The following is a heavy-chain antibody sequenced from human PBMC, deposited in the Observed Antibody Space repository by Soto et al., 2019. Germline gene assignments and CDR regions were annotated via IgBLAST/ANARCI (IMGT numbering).Heavy chain of an antibody. CDR3: APNYYDSSGFPLYFQH. Sequence: QVQLVQSGAEVKKPGSSVKVSCKASGGTFSSYAISWVRQAPGPGLEWMGGLIPIFGTANYAQKFQGRVTITADEFTRTAYMELSSLRSEDTAVYYCAPNYYDSSGFPLYFQHWGQGTLVTVSS. J-gene: IGHJ1*01. V-gene: IGHV1-69*01. D-gene: IGHD3-22*01. CDR1: GGTFSSYA. CDR2: LIPIFGTA.